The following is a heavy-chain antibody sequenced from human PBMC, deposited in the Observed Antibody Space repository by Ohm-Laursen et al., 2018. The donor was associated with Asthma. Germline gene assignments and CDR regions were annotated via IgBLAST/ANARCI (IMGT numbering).Heavy chain of an antibody. D-gene: IGHD3-22*01. CDR1: GFTFSSYG. CDR3: TKDHYYDSSGYYDY. J-gene: IGHJ4*02. Sequence: SLRLSCAASGFTFSSYGMHWVRQAPGQGLEWVAVISYDGSNKYYADSVKGRFTISRDNSKNTLYLQMNSLRAEDTAVYYCTKDHYYDSSGYYDYWGQGTLVTVSS. CDR2: ISYDGSNK. V-gene: IGHV3-30*18.